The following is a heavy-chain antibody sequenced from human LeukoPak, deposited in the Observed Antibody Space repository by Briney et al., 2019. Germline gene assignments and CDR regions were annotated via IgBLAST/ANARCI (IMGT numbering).Heavy chain of an antibody. V-gene: IGHV3-30*03. Sequence: PGGSLRLSCAASGFTFSSYGMHWVRQAPGKGLEWVAVISYDETKTFYADSVKGRFTISRDNSKNTLYLQLNSLRVEDTAVYYCARGWGNRFLEWFLIDYWGQGTLVTVSS. J-gene: IGHJ4*02. D-gene: IGHD3-3*01. CDR1: GFTFSSYG. CDR2: ISYDETKT. CDR3: ARGWGNRFLEWFLIDY.